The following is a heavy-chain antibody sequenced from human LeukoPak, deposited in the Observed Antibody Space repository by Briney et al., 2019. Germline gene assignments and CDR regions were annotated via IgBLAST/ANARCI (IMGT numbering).Heavy chain of an antibody. D-gene: IGHD5-18*01. CDR1: GFTFSSYS. CDR3: ARDMYSYGPNDY. Sequence: GGSLRLSCAASGFTFSSYSMNWVRQAPGKGLEWVSSISSSSSYIYYADSVKGRFTISRDNAKNSLYLQMNSLRAEDTAVYYCARDMYSYGPNDYRGQGTLVTVSS. V-gene: IGHV3-21*01. J-gene: IGHJ4*02. CDR2: ISSSSSYI.